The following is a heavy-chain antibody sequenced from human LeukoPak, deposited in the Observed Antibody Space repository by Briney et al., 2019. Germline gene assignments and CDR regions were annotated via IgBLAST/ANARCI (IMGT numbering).Heavy chain of an antibody. D-gene: IGHD3-16*01. CDR3: GRGPIELWRHSAMDV. J-gene: IGHJ6*02. CDR2: IRSKAYGGTT. CDR1: GFSFGDHA. Sequence: GGSLRLSCAGSGFSFGDHAMSWVRQAPGKGLEWVGFIRSKAYGGTTEYAPSVKGRFIISRDDSKTIVYLQMNSLNSDDTGVYYCGRGPIELWRHSAMDVWGQGTTVIVSS. V-gene: IGHV3-49*04.